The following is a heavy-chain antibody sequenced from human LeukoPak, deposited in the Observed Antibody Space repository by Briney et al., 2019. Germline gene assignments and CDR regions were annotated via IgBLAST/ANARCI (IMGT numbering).Heavy chain of an antibody. V-gene: IGHV4-59*01. CDR2: IYYSGST. Sequence: SETLSLTCTVSGGSISSYYWSWIRQPPGKGLEWIGYIYYSGSTNYNPSLKCRVTISVDTSKNQFSLKLSSVTAADTAVYYCARDQDAFDIWGQGTMVTVSS. CDR3: ARDQDAFDI. CDR1: GGSISSYY. J-gene: IGHJ3*02.